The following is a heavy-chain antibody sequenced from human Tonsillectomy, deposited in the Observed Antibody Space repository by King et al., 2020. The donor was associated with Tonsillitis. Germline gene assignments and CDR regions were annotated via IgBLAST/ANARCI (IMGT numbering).Heavy chain of an antibody. V-gene: IGHV4-38-2*01. CDR3: ARQNTIAGAVPSFDY. D-gene: IGHD1-26*01. CDR2: LYHGGST. J-gene: IGHJ4*02. CDR1: GYSISSGYY. Sequence: VQLQESGPGLVKPSETLSLNCDVSGYSISSGYYWAWIRQPPGKGLEWIGSLYHGGSTYYNPSLKSRGTISLDTSKNQFSLHLSSMAAADTAVYFCARQNTIAGAVPSFDYWGQGTLVTVSS.